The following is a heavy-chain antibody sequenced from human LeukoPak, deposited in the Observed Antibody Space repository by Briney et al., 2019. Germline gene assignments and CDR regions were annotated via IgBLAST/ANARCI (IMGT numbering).Heavy chain of an antibody. CDR3: ARVRSVGAFDI. CDR2: INPSGGST. Sequence: GASVKVSCKASGYTFTSYYMHWVRQAPGQGLEWMGIINPSGGSTSYAQKFQGRVTMTRDTSTSTVYMELSRLRSDDTAVYYCARVRSVGAFDIWGQGTMVTVSS. J-gene: IGHJ3*02. V-gene: IGHV1-46*01. CDR1: GYTFTSYY. D-gene: IGHD1-26*01.